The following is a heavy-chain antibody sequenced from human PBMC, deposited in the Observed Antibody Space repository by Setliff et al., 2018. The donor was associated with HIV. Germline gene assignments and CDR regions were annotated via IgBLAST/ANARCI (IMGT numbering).Heavy chain of an antibody. Sequence: LRLSCATSGFTFSDYYMSWIRQAPGKGLEWLSFINSMSSYTNYADSVKGRFTISRDNGNNALYLQMNSLRAEDTAIYCCARVSSALFLPQYHFDYWGQGTLVTVSS. CDR1: GFTFSDYY. V-gene: IGHV3-11*05. CDR2: INSMSSYT. CDR3: ARVSSALFLPQYHFDY. D-gene: IGHD2-21*01. J-gene: IGHJ4*02.